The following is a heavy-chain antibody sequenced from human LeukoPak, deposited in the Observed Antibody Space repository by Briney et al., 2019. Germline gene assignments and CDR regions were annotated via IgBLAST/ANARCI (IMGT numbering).Heavy chain of an antibody. CDR2: ISYDGSNK. CDR1: GFTFSSYG. D-gene: IGHD6-19*01. V-gene: IGHV3-30*18. J-gene: IGHJ4*02. CDR3: AKDQGKQWLVLDY. Sequence: GRSLRLSCAASGFTFSSYGMHWVRQAPGKGLEWVAVISYDGSNKYYADSVKGRFTISRDNSKNTLYQQMNSLRAEDTAVYYCAKDQGKQWLVLDYWGQGTLVTVSS.